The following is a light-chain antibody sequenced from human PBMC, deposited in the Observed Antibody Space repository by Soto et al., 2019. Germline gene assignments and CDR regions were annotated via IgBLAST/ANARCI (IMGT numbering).Light chain of an antibody. J-gene: IGLJ1*01. CDR1: SSDVGGYNY. Sequence: QSVLTQPASVSGSPGQSITISCTGTSSDVGGYNYVSWYQHHPGKAPKLMIYDVTYRPSGVSNRFSGSKSGSTASLTISGLQAEDEADYYCASYRNSGTLEVFGAGTKVTVL. CDR2: DVT. V-gene: IGLV2-14*03. CDR3: ASYRNSGTLEV.